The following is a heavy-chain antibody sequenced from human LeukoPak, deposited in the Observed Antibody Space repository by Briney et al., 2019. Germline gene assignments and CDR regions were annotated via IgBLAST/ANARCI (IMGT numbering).Heavy chain of an antibody. Sequence: PGGSLSLSCAASGFTFSSYSMNWVRQAPGRGLEWVSSISSSSSYIYYADSVKGRFTISRDNAKNSLYLQMNSLRAEDTAVYYCARELALGYQNWFDPWGQGTLVTVSS. CDR3: ARELALGYQNWFDP. D-gene: IGHD2-2*01. CDR2: ISSSSSYI. V-gene: IGHV3-21*01. J-gene: IGHJ5*02. CDR1: GFTFSSYS.